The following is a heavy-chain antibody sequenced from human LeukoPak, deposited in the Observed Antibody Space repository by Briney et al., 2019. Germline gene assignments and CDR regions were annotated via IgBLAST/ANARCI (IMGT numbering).Heavy chain of an antibody. CDR2: IIPILGIA. CDR3: ARAGELRYGSGSSTPIY. CDR1: GGTFSSYT. J-gene: IGHJ4*02. D-gene: IGHD3-10*01. V-gene: IGHV1-69*02. Sequence: SVKVSCKASGGTFSSYTISWVRQAPGQGLEWMGRIIPILGIANYAQKFQGRVTITADKSTSTAYMELSSLRSEDTAVYYCARAGELRYGSGSSTPIYWGQGTLVTVSS.